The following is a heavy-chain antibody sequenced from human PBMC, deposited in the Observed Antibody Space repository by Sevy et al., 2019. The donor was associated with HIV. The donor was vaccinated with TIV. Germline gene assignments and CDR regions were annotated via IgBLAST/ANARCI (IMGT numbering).Heavy chain of an antibody. J-gene: IGHJ4*02. CDR2: ISYDGNNK. Sequence: GGSLRLSCAASEVTFSNYAMHWVRQAPGKGLEWVAVISYDGNNKYYADSVKGRLTSTRDNSKNTLFLQTNSLRSEDTAMYYCARDAYTRCPPRIDHWGQGTLVTVSS. D-gene: IGHD2-2*01. CDR3: ARDAYTRCPPRIDH. V-gene: IGHV3-30-3*01. CDR1: EVTFSNYA.